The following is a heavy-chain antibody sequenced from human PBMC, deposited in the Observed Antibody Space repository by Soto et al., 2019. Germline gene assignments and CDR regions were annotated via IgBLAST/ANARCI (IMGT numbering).Heavy chain of an antibody. CDR1: GFSFSGYA. J-gene: IGHJ4*02. CDR3: AKNSKGYSGSFFDY. CDR2: ISGSGAST. V-gene: IGHV3-23*01. D-gene: IGHD1-26*01. Sequence: EVQLLESGGGVGQPGGSLRLSCAATGFSFSGYAMSWVRQAAGKGLEWVSTISGSGASTFYADSVKGRFTISRDNSKNRCYLQINSRRAEDTAVYYCAKNSKGYSGSFFDYWGQGTLVTVSS.